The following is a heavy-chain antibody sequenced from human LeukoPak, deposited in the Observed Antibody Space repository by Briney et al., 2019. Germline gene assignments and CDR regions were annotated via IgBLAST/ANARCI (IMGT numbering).Heavy chain of an antibody. V-gene: IGHV3-53*01. Sequence: GGSLRLSCAASGFTVSSNYMSWVRQAPGKGLEWVSVIYSGGSTYYADSVKGRFTTSRDNSKNTLYLQMNSLRVEDTAVYYCARDGFSSSWGLAYWGQGTLVTVSS. D-gene: IGHD6-13*01. CDR2: IYSGGST. CDR3: ARDGFSSSWGLAY. CDR1: GFTVSSNY. J-gene: IGHJ4*02.